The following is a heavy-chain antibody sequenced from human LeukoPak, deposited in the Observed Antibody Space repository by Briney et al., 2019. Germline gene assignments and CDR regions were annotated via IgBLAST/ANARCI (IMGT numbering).Heavy chain of an antibody. V-gene: IGHV3-30*04. CDR2: ISYDGSNK. CDR1: GFTFSSYA. J-gene: IGHJ5*02. Sequence: GGSLRLSCAASGFTFSSYAMHWVRQAPGKGLEWVAVISYDGSNKYYADSVKGRFTISRDNSKNTLYLQMNSLRAEDTAVYYCARRSSSGPFDPWGQGTLVTASS. CDR3: ARRSSSGPFDP.